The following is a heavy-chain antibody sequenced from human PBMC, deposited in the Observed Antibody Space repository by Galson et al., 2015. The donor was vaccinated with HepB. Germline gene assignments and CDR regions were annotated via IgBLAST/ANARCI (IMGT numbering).Heavy chain of an antibody. D-gene: IGHD3-3*01. V-gene: IGHV3-53*01. CDR3: ARDQELELLLY. CDR2: IYSGGDT. Sequence: SLRLSCAGSGFIVTTNHMTWVRQAPGKGLEWVSVIYSGGDTYYADSVKGRFTISRDISKNTVYLQMNSLRTDDTAVYYCARDQELELLLYWGQGALVTVSS. J-gene: IGHJ4*02. CDR1: GFIVTTNH.